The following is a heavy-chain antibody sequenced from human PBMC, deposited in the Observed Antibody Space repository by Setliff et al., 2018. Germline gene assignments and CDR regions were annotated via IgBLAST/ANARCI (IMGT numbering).Heavy chain of an antibody. CDR1: GGTFSSYA. V-gene: IGHV1-69*06. Sequence: SVKVSCKASGGTFSSYAISWVRQAPGQGLEWMGRIIPIFGTANYAQKFQGRVTITADKSTSTAYMELSSLRYEDTAVYYCARGRHPPWSGYPYYYMDVWGKGTTVTVSS. D-gene: IGHD3-3*01. J-gene: IGHJ6*03. CDR2: IIPIFGTA. CDR3: ARGRHPPWSGYPYYYMDV.